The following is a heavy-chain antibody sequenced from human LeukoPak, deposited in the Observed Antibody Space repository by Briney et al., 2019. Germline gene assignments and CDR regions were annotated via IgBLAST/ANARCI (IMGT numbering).Heavy chain of an antibody. CDR1: GFTFTDYY. J-gene: IGHJ4*02. CDR2: ISSTSGYT. Sequence: PGGSLRLSCAASGFTFTDYYMSWIRQAPGKGLEWVSSISSTSGYTNYADSVKGRFTISRDNAKNSLYLQMNSLRAEDTAVYYCARGRYRWNDGSCFDYWGQGTPVTVS. V-gene: IGHV3-11*06. CDR3: ARGRYRWNDGSCFDY. D-gene: IGHD1-1*01.